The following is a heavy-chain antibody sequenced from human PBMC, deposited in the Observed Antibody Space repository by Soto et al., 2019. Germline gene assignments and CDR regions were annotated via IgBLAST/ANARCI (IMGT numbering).Heavy chain of an antibody. V-gene: IGHV3-21*01. Sequence: GGSLRLSCAASGFTFSSYSMNWVRQAPGKGLEWVSSISSSSSYIYYADSVKGRFTISRDNAKNSLYLQMNSLRAEDTAVYYCARVADDYYYYGMDAWGQGTTVTVSS. CDR1: GFTFSSYS. CDR2: ISSSSSYI. CDR3: ARVADDYYYYGMDA. J-gene: IGHJ6*02.